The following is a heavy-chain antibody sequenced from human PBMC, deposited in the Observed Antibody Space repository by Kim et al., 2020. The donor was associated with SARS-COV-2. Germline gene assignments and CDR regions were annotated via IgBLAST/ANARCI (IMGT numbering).Heavy chain of an antibody. J-gene: IGHJ6*02. V-gene: IGHV4-39*01. D-gene: IGHD4-17*01. CDR3: ARHPGDYVVYGMDV. Sequence: NPSLKSRVTISVDTSKNQFSLKLSSVTAADTAVYYCARHPGDYVVYGMDVWGQGTTVTVSS.